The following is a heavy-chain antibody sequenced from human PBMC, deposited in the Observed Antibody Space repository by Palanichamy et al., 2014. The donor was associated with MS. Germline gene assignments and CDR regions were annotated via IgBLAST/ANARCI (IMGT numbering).Heavy chain of an antibody. D-gene: IGHD6-13*01. CDR1: GFTFSSYP. Sequence: VQLVESGGGVVQPGRSLRLSCAASGFTFSSYPMHWVRQAPGKGLEWVAVISYDGSNKYYADSVKGRFTFSRDNSKNTLFLQLNSLRAEDTAVYYCARETSGWRAPGYFDYWGQGTLVTVSS. CDR2: ISYDGSNK. V-gene: IGHV3-30-3*01. J-gene: IGHJ4*02. CDR3: ARETSGWRAPGYFDY.